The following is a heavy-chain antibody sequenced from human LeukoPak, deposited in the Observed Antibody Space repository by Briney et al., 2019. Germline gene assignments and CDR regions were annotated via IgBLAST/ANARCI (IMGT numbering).Heavy chain of an antibody. Sequence: PSETLSLTCTVSGGSISSYYWSWIRQPAGKGLEWIGRIYTSGTTHYNPSLKSRVTMSVDTSKNQFSLKLSSVTAADTAVYYCASGAYSYYYMDVWGKGTTVTISS. CDR2: IYTSGTT. D-gene: IGHD1-26*01. V-gene: IGHV4-4*07. J-gene: IGHJ6*03. CDR3: ASGAYSYYYMDV. CDR1: GGSISSYY.